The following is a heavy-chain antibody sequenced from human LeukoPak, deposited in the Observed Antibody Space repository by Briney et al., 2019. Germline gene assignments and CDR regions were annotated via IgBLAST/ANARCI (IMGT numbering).Heavy chain of an antibody. D-gene: IGHD1-26*01. J-gene: IGHJ4*02. CDR2: SSSNSNTV. CDR3: ARRAMGATSFDY. CDR1: GFTFSDYY. V-gene: IGHV3-11*04. Sequence: SLRLPCAASGFTFSDYYITWVRQAPGKGLEWVSYSSSNSNTVYYADSVKDRLTVSRDNGKNSLFVQMTSLRAEDTAVYYCARRAMGATSFDYWGQGTLVTVSS.